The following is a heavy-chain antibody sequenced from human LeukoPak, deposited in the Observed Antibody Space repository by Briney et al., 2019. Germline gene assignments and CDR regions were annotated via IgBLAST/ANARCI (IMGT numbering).Heavy chain of an antibody. J-gene: IGHJ6*03. D-gene: IGHD2-15*01. CDR3: ARGDRYCSGGSCYLAYYYYYMDV. Sequence: SETLSLTCAVYGGSFSGYYWSWLRRPPGKGLEWIGEINHSGSTNYNPSLKSRVTISVDTSKNQFSLKLSSVTAADTAVYYCARGDRYCSGGSCYLAYYYYYMDVWGKGTTVTVSS. CDR1: GGSFSGYY. V-gene: IGHV4-34*01. CDR2: INHSGST.